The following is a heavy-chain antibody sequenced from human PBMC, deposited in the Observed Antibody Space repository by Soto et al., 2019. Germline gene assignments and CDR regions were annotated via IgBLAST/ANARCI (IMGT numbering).Heavy chain of an antibody. CDR1: GGSISSYY. J-gene: IGHJ4*02. CDR3: AREEGPFSGNCSGGSCYFLRPRYYFGY. D-gene: IGHD2-15*01. CDR2: IYYSGST. Sequence: SETPSLTCTVSGGSISSYYWSWIRQPPGKGLEWIGYIYYSGSTNYNPSLKSRVTISVDTSKNQFSLKLSSVTAADTAVYYCAREEGPFSGNCSGGSCYFLRPRYYFGYWGQGTLVTVSS. V-gene: IGHV4-59*01.